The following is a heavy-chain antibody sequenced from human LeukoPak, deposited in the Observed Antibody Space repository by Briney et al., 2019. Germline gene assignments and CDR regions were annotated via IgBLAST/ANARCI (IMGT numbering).Heavy chain of an antibody. Sequence: GGSLRLSCAASGFTFSSHAMHWVRQAPGKGLEWVAVISYDGSNKYYADSVKGRFTISRDNSKNTLYLQMNSLRAEDTAVYYCARTITMIVVVLDYWGQGTLVTVSS. CDR1: GFTFSSHA. CDR3: ARTITMIVVVLDY. J-gene: IGHJ4*02. CDR2: ISYDGSNK. V-gene: IGHV3-30-3*01. D-gene: IGHD3-22*01.